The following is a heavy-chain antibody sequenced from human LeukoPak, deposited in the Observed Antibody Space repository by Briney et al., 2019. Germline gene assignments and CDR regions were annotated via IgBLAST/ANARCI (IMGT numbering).Heavy chain of an antibody. CDR1: GGTFSSYA. V-gene: IGHV1-69*13. D-gene: IGHD3-10*01. CDR3: ARDRYYGSGSYYYYYYMDV. J-gene: IGHJ6*03. CDR2: IIPIFGTA. Sequence: GASVKVSCKASGGTFSSYAISWVRQAPGQGLEWMGGIIPIFGTANYAQKFQGRVTITADESTSTAYMELSSLRSEDTAMYYCARDRYYGSGSYYYYYYMDVWGKGTTVTISS.